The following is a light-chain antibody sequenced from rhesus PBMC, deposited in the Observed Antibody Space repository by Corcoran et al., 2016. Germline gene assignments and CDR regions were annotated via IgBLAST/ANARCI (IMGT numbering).Light chain of an antibody. Sequence: DIQMTQSPSSLSASVGDRVTITCHASQGISNNLAWYQKKPGKVPKLLIYKAATLQSWVPSRFSGSGSGTDFTLTISSLQPEDFATYYCQHGYGTPLTFGGGTKVELK. CDR1: QGISNN. J-gene: IGKJ4*01. CDR2: KAA. CDR3: QHGYGTPLT. V-gene: IGKV1-25*01.